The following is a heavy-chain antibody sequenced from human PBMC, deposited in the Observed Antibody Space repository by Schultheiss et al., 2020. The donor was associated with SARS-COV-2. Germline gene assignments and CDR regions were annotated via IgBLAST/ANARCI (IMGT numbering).Heavy chain of an antibody. CDR3: ARGSFIVVVPAALNWFDP. V-gene: IGHV4-34*01. D-gene: IGHD2-2*01. J-gene: IGHJ5*02. CDR2: INHSGST. CDR1: GGSFSGYY. Sequence: GSLRLSCAVYGGSFSGYYWSWIRQPPGKGLEWIGEINHSGSTNYNPSLKSRVTISVDTSKNQFSLKLSSVTAADTAVYYCARGSFIVVVPAALNWFDPWGQGTLVTVSS.